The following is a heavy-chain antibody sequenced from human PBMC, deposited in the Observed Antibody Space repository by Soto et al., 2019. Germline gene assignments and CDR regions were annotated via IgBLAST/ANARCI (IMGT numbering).Heavy chain of an antibody. CDR1: GGSISSSNW. Sequence: QVQLQESGPGLVKPSGTLSLTCAVSGGSISSSNWWSWVRQPPGKGLEWIGEIYHSGSTNYNPSLKSRVTISVDKSKNQFYLKLSSVTAADTAVYYXXXRIAAAGTGGLAFDIWGQGTMVTVSS. D-gene: IGHD6-13*01. J-gene: IGHJ3*02. V-gene: IGHV4-4*02. CDR2: IYHSGST. CDR3: XXRIAAAGTGGLAFDI.